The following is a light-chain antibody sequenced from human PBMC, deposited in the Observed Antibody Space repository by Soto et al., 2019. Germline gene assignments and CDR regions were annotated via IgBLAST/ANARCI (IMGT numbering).Light chain of an antibody. CDR1: STDFVSYNR. Sequence: QSVLTQPPSVSGSPGQSVTISCTGTSTDFVSYNRVSWYQQPPGTAPKLIIYGVTHRPSGVSSRFSASKSAYTASLTISALQAEDEADYYCSSFTTTYFYVFGPGTKLTVL. V-gene: IGLV2-18*02. CDR2: GVT. J-gene: IGLJ1*01. CDR3: SSFTTTYFYV.